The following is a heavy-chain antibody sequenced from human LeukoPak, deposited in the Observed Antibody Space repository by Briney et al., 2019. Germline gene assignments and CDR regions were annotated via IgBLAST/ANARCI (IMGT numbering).Heavy chain of an antibody. J-gene: IGHJ4*02. CDR2: INPNSGGT. Sequence: GASVKVSCKASGYTFTGYYMHWVRQAPGQGLEWMGWINPNSGGTNYAQKLQGRVTMTTDTSTSTAYMELRSLRSDDTAVYYCARDRIMITFGGVIRPRSPADYWGQGTLVTVSS. D-gene: IGHD3-16*02. V-gene: IGHV1-2*02. CDR3: ARDRIMITFGGVIRPRSPADY. CDR1: GYTFTGYY.